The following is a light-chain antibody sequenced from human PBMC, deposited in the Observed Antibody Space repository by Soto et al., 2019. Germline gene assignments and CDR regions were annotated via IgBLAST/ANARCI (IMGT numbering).Light chain of an antibody. CDR2: GNT. CDR3: QSHDNTLSGPIYV. Sequence: QSVLTQPPSVSGALGQRVTISCTGITSNIGAGYDVHWYQLLPGRAPKLLIYGNTNRPSGVPDRFSGSKSATSASLAITGLQAEDEAIYYCQSHDNTLSGPIYVFGTGTKVTVL. J-gene: IGLJ1*01. V-gene: IGLV1-40*01. CDR1: TSNIGAGYD.